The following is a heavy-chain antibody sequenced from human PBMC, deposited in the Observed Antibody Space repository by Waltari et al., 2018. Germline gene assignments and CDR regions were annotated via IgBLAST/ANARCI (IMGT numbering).Heavy chain of an antibody. Sequence: QVQLQESGPGLVKPSETLTLTCAVSGYSISSGYYWGWIRQPPGKGLEWIGSIYHSGCTEYNPALKSRVTISIDTSNNQSSLKLGSLTAADTAVSYFARHASCGRAEYFQHWGKGTTVTVSS. J-gene: IGHJ6*04. D-gene: IGHD1-1*01. CDR2: IYHSGCT. CDR1: GYSISSGYY. CDR3: ARHASCGRAEYFQH. V-gene: IGHV4-38-2*01.